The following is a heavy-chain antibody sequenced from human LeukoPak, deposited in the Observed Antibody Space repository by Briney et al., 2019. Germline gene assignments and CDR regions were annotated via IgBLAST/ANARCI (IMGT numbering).Heavy chain of an antibody. J-gene: IGHJ4*02. CDR3: ASLDYGDYGTEYDY. V-gene: IGHV4-30-4*08. Sequence: SQTLSLTCTVSGGSISSGDYYWSSIRQPPGKGLEWIGYIYYSGSTYYNPSLKSRVTISVDTSKNQFSLKLSSVTAADTAVYYCASLDYGDYGTEYDYWGQGTLVTVSS. D-gene: IGHD4-17*01. CDR2: IYYSGST. CDR1: GGSISSGDYY.